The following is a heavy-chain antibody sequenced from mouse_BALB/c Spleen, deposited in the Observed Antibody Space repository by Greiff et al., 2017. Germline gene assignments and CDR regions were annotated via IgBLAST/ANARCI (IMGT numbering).Heavy chain of an antibody. V-gene: IGHV5-17*02. D-gene: IGHD2-2*01. CDR1: GFTFSSFG. J-gene: IGHJ4*01. Sequence: EVQVVESGGGLVQPGGSLKLSCAASGFTFSSFGMHWVRQAPEKGLEWVAYISSGSSTIYYADTVKGRFTISRDNPKNTLFLQMTSLRSEDTAMYYCARSSYGYDRGYAMDYWGQGTSVTVSS. CDR2: ISSGSSTI. CDR3: ARSSYGYDRGYAMDY.